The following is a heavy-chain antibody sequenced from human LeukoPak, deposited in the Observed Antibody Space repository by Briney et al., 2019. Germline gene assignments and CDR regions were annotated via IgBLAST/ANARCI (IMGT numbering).Heavy chain of an antibody. CDR2: IYYSGST. J-gene: IGHJ3*02. Sequence: SETLSLTCTVSGGSISSYYWSWIRQPPGKGLEWIGYIYYSGSTNYNPSLKSRVTISVDTSKNQFSLKLSSVTAADTAVYYCARDLATQLVHDAFDIWGQGTMVTVSS. D-gene: IGHD6-6*01. V-gene: IGHV4-59*01. CDR3: ARDLATQLVHDAFDI. CDR1: GGSISSYY.